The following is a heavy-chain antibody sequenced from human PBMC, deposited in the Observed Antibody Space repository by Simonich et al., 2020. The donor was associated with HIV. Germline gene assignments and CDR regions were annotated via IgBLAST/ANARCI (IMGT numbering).Heavy chain of an antibody. V-gene: IGHV4-34*01. Sequence: QVQLQQWGAGLLKPSETLSLTCAVYGGSFIGYYWSWIRQPPGKGLEWIGENNHSGNTNYNPALKSRVTISVDTSKNQLSLKLSSVTAADTAVYYCARRHPTTVTTPYFDYWGQGTLVTVSS. CDR3: ARRHPTTVTTPYFDY. CDR1: GGSFIGYY. J-gene: IGHJ4*02. D-gene: IGHD4-17*01. CDR2: NNHSGNT.